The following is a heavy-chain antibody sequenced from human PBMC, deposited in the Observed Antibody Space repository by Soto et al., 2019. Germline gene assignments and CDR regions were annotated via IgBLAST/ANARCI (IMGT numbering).Heavy chain of an antibody. CDR2: ISWDGGST. J-gene: IGHJ4*02. CDR3: AKDLGEYCSGGSCSSESALFDY. V-gene: IGHV3-43*01. Sequence: EVQLVESGGVVVQPGGSLRLSCAASGFTFDDYTMHWVCQAPGKGLEWVSLISWDGGSTYYADSVKGRFTISRDNSKNSLYLQMNSLRNEDTALYYCAKDLGEYCSGGSCSSESALFDYWGQGTLVPVSS. CDR1: GFTFDDYT. D-gene: IGHD2-15*01.